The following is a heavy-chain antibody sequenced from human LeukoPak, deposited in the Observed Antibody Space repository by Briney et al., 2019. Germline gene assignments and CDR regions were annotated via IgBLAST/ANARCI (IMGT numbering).Heavy chain of an antibody. V-gene: IGHV3-53*01. D-gene: IGHD2-21*02. Sequence: GGSLRLSCAASGFTVSSNCMSWVRQAPGKGLEWVSVTYSGGSTYYADSVKGRFTISRDNSKNTLYLQMNSLRAEDTAVYYCARDVGVVTAGDWGQGTLVTVSS. CDR1: GFTVSSNC. J-gene: IGHJ4*02. CDR2: TYSGGST. CDR3: ARDVGVVTAGD.